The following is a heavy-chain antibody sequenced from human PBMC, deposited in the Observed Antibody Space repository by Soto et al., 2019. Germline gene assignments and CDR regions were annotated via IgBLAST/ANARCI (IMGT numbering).Heavy chain of an antibody. CDR2: IDWDDDK. J-gene: IGHJ4*02. CDR1: GFSLSTSGMC. V-gene: IGHV2-70*13. D-gene: IGHD6-19*01. Sequence: GSGPTLVNPTQTLTLTCTFSGFSLSTSGMCVSWIRQPPGKALEWLALIDWDDDKYYSTSLKTRLTISKDTSKNQVVLTMTNMDPVDTATYYFARIIQTDWYSSGWYFDYWGQGTLVTVSS. CDR3: ARIIQTDWYSSGWYFDY.